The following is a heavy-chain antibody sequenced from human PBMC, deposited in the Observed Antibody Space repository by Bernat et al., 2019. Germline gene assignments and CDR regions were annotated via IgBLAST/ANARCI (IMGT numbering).Heavy chain of an antibody. Sequence: QVQLVESGGGVVQPGRSLRLSCAASGFTFSSYAMHWVRQAPGKGLEWVAVISYDGSNKYYADSVKGRFTISRDNSKNTLYLQMNSLRAEDTAVYYCARESQDIGVVIAAVDLWGQGTMVTVSS. CDR1: GFTFSSYA. D-gene: IGHD2-15*01. CDR2: ISYDGSNK. CDR3: ARESQDIGVVIAAVDL. V-gene: IGHV3-30-3*01. J-gene: IGHJ3*01.